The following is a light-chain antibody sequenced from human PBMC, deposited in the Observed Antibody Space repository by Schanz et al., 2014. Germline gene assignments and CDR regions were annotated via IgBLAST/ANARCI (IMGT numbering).Light chain of an antibody. J-gene: IGLJ3*02. CDR1: SSDVGGYNY. CDR3: SSYAGSSTWV. V-gene: IGLV2-8*01. CDR2: EVS. Sequence: QSALTQPPSASGSPGQSVTISCTGTSSDVGGYNYVSWYQQHPGKAPKLMIYEVSKGPSGVPDRFSGSKSGNTASLTVSGLQAEDEADYYCSSYAGSSTWVFGGGTKLTVL.